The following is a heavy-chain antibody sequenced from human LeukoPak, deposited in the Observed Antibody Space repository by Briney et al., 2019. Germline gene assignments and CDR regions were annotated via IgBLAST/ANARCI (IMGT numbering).Heavy chain of an antibody. CDR1: GFTFSSYW. V-gene: IGHV3-7*03. Sequence: RGSLRLSCVGSGFTFSSYWMSWVRQAPGKGLEWVANIKQDGSEKYYVDSVKGRFTISRDNAKNSLYLQMDSLRAEDTAMYYCARRRGMGSLDYWGQGTLVTASS. CDR2: IKQDGSEK. CDR3: ARRRGMGSLDY. J-gene: IGHJ4*02. D-gene: IGHD2-8*01.